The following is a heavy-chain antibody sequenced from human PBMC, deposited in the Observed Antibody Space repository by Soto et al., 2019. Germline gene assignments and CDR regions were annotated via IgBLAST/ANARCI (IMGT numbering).Heavy chain of an antibody. J-gene: IGHJ4*02. CDR1: GGSFSGYY. D-gene: IGHD2-15*01. Sequence: SETLSLTCAVDGGSFSGYYWSWIRQPPEKGLEWIGEINHSGSTNYNPSLKSRVTISVDTSKNQFSLKLSSVTAADTAVYYCAQKRYCSGGSCYPIWGRGTLVTVSS. V-gene: IGHV4-34*01. CDR2: INHSGST. CDR3: AQKRYCSGGSCYPI.